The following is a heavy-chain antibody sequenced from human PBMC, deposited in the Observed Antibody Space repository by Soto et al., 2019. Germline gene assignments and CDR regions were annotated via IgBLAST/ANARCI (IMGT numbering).Heavy chain of an antibody. J-gene: IGHJ6*02. CDR2: IIPMFGTA. CDR3: ARDLRMSYSSAYGMDV. Sequence: QVQLVQSGAEVKKPGSSVKVSCKASGGTFSSYAISWVRQAPGQGLEWMGGIIPMFGTANYAQKFQGRVTITADEXTXXAYMELSSLRSEDTAVYYCARDLRMSYSSAYGMDVWGQGTTVTISS. V-gene: IGHV1-69*12. CDR1: GGTFSSYA. D-gene: IGHD6-19*01.